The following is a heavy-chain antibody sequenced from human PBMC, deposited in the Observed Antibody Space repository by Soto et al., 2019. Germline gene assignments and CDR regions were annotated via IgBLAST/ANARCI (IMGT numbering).Heavy chain of an antibody. CDR3: ASALTGDYVGFDY. V-gene: IGHV4-31*03. D-gene: IGHD3-9*01. J-gene: IGHJ4*02. Sequence: QVQLQESGPGLVKPSQTLSLTCSVSGASISRDDYYWSWIRQHPGKGLEWIAYIYSSGNSYYNPSLSSRVAISLDTSKNQFSLRLSSVTAAGTGVYYCASALTGDYVGFDYWGQGTPATVSS. CDR2: IYSSGNS. CDR1: GASISRDDYY.